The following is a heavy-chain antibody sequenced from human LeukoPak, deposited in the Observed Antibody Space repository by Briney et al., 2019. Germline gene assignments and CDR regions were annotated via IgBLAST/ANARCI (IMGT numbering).Heavy chain of an antibody. D-gene: IGHD5-12*01. J-gene: IGHJ4*02. CDR2: INHSGST. CDR1: GRSFYCYN. V-gene: IGHV4-34*01. Sequence: SETLSLTCAVYGRSFYCYNWTWIRQPPGKGLEWIGEINHSGSTNYNPSLKSRVTISVDTSKNQFSLKLSSVTAADTAVYYCARGGSGYDYPYYFDYWGQGTLVTVSS. CDR3: ARGGSGYDYPYYFDY.